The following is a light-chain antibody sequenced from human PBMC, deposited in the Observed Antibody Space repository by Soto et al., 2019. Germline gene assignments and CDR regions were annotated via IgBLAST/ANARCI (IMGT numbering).Light chain of an antibody. J-gene: IGKJ4*01. CDR2: DAF. CDR1: QNVKSR. CDR3: QQYDEWPLT. Sequence: EKVTTQSPATLSVSPGERATLSCRASQNVKSRLAWYQQRPGQAPRLLIYDAFTRATGIPARFSGSQSGTEFTLTISSLQSEDFAVYYCQQYDEWPLTFGGGTKVEIK. V-gene: IGKV3-15*01.